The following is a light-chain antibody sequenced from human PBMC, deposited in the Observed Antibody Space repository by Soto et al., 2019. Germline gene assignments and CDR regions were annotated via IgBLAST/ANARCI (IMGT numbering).Light chain of an antibody. Sequence: EIVLTQSPGTLSLSPGERATLSCRASESVSSCYLAWYQQKPGQAPRLLIYGESIRATGIPDRFSGSGSGTDFTLTISRLEPDDFAVYYCQQYSSSPWTFGQGTKVEIK. CDR3: QQYSSSPWT. CDR1: ESVSSCY. CDR2: GES. V-gene: IGKV3-20*01. J-gene: IGKJ1*01.